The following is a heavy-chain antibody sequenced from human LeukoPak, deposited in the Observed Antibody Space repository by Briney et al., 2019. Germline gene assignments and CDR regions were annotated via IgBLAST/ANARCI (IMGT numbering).Heavy chain of an antibody. CDR3: ARGDWGYTYGYTI. J-gene: IGHJ4*02. CDR2: IFCGGNT. Sequence: GGSLRLSCAASGFTVSSNYMNWVRQAPGKGLEWVSVIFCGGNTYYADSVKGRFTISRDNSKNTVYLQMNSLRAEDTAVYYCARGDWGYTYGYTIWGQETWVTVSS. D-gene: IGHD5-18*01. CDR1: GFTVSSNY. V-gene: IGHV3-53*01.